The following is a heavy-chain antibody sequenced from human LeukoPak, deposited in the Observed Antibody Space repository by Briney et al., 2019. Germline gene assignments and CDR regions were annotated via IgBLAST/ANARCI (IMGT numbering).Heavy chain of an antibody. CDR1: GGSISSYC. D-gene: IGHD6-19*01. Sequence: SETLSLTCTVSGGSISSYCWSWIRQPPGKGLEWIGYIYYSGSTNYNPSLKSRVTISVDTSKNQFSLKLSSVTAADTAVYYCARARGNSGWYAVGYFDLWGRGTLVTVSS. CDR3: ARARGNSGWYAVGYFDL. J-gene: IGHJ2*01. V-gene: IGHV4-59*01. CDR2: IYYSGST.